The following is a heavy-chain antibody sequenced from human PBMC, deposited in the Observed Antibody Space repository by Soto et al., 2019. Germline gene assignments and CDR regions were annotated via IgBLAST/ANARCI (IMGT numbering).Heavy chain of an antibody. CDR1: GFTFSDYY. CDR2: ISSSSSYT. V-gene: IGHV3-11*05. Sequence: QVQLVESGGGLVKPGGSLRLSCAASGFTFSDYYMSWIRQAPGKGLEWVSYISSSSSYTNYADSVKGRFTISRDNAKNSLYLQMNSLRAEDTAVYYCARDPGDSRAEWDFDYWGQGTLVTVSS. CDR3: ARDPGDSRAEWDFDY. J-gene: IGHJ4*02. D-gene: IGHD6-13*01.